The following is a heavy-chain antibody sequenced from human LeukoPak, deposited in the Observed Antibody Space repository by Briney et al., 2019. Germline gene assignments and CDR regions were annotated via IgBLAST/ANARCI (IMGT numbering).Heavy chain of an antibody. CDR1: GGSISSGGYY. CDR2: IYHSGST. D-gene: IGHD1-26*01. CDR3: AREGLSGSYPSGDY. Sequence: SQTLSLTCTVSGGSISSGGYYWSWIRQPPGKGLEWIGYIYHSGSTYYNPSLKSRVTISVDRSKNQFSLKLSSVTAADTAVYYCAREGLSGSYPSGDYWGQGTLVTVSS. J-gene: IGHJ4*02. V-gene: IGHV4-30-2*01.